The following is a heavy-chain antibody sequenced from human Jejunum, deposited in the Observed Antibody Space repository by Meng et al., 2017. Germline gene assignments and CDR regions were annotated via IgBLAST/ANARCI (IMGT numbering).Heavy chain of an antibody. D-gene: IGHD5-18*01. J-gene: IGHJ4*01. CDR1: GFTFNSYA. CDR2: ISGSGGST. Sequence: GGSLRLSCAASGFTFNSYAMSWVRQARGKGLAWVSAISGSGGSTYYTDSVKGRFTISRQYSKNTLYLQMNSLRAEDTAIYCCARDGGYSYDYQGDWGQGTLVTVSS. CDR3: ARDGGYSYDYQGD. V-gene: IGHV3-23*01.